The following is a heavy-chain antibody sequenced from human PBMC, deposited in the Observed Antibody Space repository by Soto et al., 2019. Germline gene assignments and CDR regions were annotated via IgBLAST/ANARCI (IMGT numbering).Heavy chain of an antibody. J-gene: IGHJ4*02. V-gene: IGHV1-18*01. CDR1: GYTFSSYG. CDR2: ISAYNGNT. Sequence: ASVKVSCKASGYTFSSYGISWVRQAPGQGLEWMGWISAYNGNTNYAQKLQGRVTMTTDTSTSTAYMELRSLRSDDTAVYYCARPRIAAAGNLYYFDYWGQGTLVTVSS. CDR3: ARPRIAAAGNLYYFDY. D-gene: IGHD6-13*01.